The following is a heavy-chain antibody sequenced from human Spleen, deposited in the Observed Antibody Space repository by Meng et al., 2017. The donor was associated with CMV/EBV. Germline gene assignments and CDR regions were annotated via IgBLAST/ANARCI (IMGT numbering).Heavy chain of an antibody. CDR1: GGSFSGYY. D-gene: IGHD1-7*01. Sequence: GPLQQWGAGLLKPSGTLSLTGAVYGGSFSGYYWSWIRQPPGKGLEWIGEINHSGSTNYNPSLKSRVTISVDTSKNQFSLKLSSVTAADTAVYYCARGRINWNYGIDYWGQGTLVTVSS. J-gene: IGHJ4*02. CDR3: ARGRINWNYGIDY. CDR2: INHSGST. V-gene: IGHV4-34*01.